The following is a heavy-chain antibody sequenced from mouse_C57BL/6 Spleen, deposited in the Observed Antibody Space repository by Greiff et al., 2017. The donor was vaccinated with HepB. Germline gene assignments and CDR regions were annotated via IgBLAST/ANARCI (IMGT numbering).Heavy chain of an antibody. V-gene: IGHV1-74*01. D-gene: IGHD2-10*01. CDR3: ALEAYDGSSYAMDY. CDR2: IHPSDSDT. J-gene: IGHJ4*01. Sequence: QVQLQQPGAELVKPGASVKVSCKASGYTFTSYWMPWVKQRPGQGLEWIGRIHPSDSDTNYNQKVKGRATLTVDKSSSTAYMQLSSLTSEDAAVYYCALEAYDGSSYAMDYWGQGTSVTVSS. CDR1: GYTFTSYW.